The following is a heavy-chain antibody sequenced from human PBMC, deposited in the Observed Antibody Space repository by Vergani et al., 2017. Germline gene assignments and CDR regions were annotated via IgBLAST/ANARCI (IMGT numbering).Heavy chain of an antibody. Sequence: QVQLVESGGGVVQPGRSLRLSCAASGFTFSSYAMHSVRQAPGKGLEWVAVISYDGSNKYYADSVKGRFTISRDNSKNTLYLQMNSLRAEDTAVYYCARSPYYDFWSGYYIPFDYWGQGTLVTVSS. CDR3: ARSPYYDFWSGYYIPFDY. J-gene: IGHJ4*02. CDR1: GFTFSSYA. D-gene: IGHD3-3*01. V-gene: IGHV3-30*01. CDR2: ISYDGSNK.